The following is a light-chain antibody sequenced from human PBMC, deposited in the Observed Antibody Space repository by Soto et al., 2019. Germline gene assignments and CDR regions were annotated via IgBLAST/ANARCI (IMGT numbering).Light chain of an antibody. V-gene: IGKV1-5*03. Sequence: DIRMTQSPSTLSCCVGYRLTITWLASRSISSWMAWYQQKPGKALKLLIYKASSLESGVPSRFSGSGSGTEFTLTISSLQPDDFATSYCQQYNSYPLTFSGGTKVE. CDR1: RSISSW. J-gene: IGKJ4*01. CDR2: KAS. CDR3: QQYNSYPLT.